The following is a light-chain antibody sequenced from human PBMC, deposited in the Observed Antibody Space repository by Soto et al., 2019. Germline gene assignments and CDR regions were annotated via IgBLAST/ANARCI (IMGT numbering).Light chain of an antibody. J-gene: IGKJ1*01. V-gene: IGKV3-11*01. CDR2: DAS. Sequence: EIVLTQSPATLSLSPGERATLSCRASQNVNIYLAWYQQKPGQAPRLLIYDASKRATGIPARFSGSGSGTDFTITISSLEPEDFAVYYCHQRDTWPWAFGQGTKVEIK. CDR3: HQRDTWPWA. CDR1: QNVNIY.